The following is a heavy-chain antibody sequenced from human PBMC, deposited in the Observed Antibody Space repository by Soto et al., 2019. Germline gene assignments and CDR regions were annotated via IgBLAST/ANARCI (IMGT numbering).Heavy chain of an antibody. CDR3: AAEQLVHYYGMDV. Sequence: TVSGGSISSSSYYWGWIRQPPGKGLEWIGSIYYSGSTYYNPSLKSRVTISVDTSKNQFSLKLSSVTAADTAVYYCAAEQLVHYYGMDVWGQGTTVTVSS. V-gene: IGHV4-39*01. J-gene: IGHJ6*02. D-gene: IGHD6-6*01. CDR2: IYYSGST. CDR1: GGSISSSSYY.